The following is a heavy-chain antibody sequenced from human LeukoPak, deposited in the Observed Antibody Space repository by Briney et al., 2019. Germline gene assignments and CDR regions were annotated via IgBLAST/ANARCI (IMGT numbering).Heavy chain of an antibody. J-gene: IGHJ4*02. CDR3: ARQSCFSTSCTFDY. Sequence: PSETLSLTCTVSGGSISSYYWSWIRQPPGKGLESVGYIYYSGSTNYNPSLKSRVTISVDTSKNQFSLKLSSVTAADTAVYYCARQSCFSTSCTFDYWGQGTLVIVSS. CDR2: IYYSGST. D-gene: IGHD2-2*01. V-gene: IGHV4-59*08. CDR1: GGSISSYY.